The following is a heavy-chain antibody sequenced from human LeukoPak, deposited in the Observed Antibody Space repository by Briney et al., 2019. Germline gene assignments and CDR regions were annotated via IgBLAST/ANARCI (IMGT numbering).Heavy chain of an antibody. D-gene: IGHD2-2*01. V-gene: IGHV3-23*01. CDR3: AKAPYIVVVPAAYIHYGTDV. Sequence: PGGSLRLSCAASGFTFSSYAMSWVRQAPGKGLEWVSAISGSGGSTYYADSVKGRFTISRDNSKNTLYLQMNSLRAEDTAVYYCAKAPYIVVVPAAYIHYGTDVWGQGTTVTVSS. J-gene: IGHJ6*02. CDR1: GFTFSSYA. CDR2: ISGSGGST.